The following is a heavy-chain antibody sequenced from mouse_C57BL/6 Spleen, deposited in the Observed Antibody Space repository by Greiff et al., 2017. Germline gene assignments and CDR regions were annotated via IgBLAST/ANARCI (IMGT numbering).Heavy chain of an antibody. CDR3: ARDYSNYRYAMDY. V-gene: IGHV1-31*01. CDR2: IYPYNGVS. J-gene: IGHJ4*01. Sequence: EVQLQESGPELVKPGASVKISCKASGSSFTGYSMHWVKQSHGNILDWIGYIYPYNGVSSYNQKFKGKATLTVDKSSSTAYMELRSLTSEDSAVYYCARDYSNYRYAMDYWGQGTSVTVSS. D-gene: IGHD2-5*01. CDR1: GSSFTGYS.